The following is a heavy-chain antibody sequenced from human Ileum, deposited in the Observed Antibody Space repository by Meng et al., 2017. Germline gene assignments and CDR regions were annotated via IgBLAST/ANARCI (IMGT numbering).Heavy chain of an antibody. CDR1: GDSVSSTSAA. Sequence: QVQLQPAGPGLVKTSQTPSLTSAISGDSVSSTSAAWNWIRQSPSRGIEWMGRTYNRSKWHNDYAEPVKGRISINPDTSKNQFSLHLNSVTPEDTAVYYCATWRFVYWGQGTMVTVSS. CDR3: ATWRFVY. J-gene: IGHJ4*02. CDR2: TYNRSKWHN. V-gene: IGHV6-1*01.